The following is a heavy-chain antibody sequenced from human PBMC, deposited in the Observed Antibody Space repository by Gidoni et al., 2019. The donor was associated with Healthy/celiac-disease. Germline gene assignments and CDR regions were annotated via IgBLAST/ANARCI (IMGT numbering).Heavy chain of an antibody. V-gene: IGHV3-49*04. D-gene: IGHD5-12*01. CDR1: GFTFGDYA. CDR3: TRDRPLVDRSAFDI. CDR2: IRSKAYGGTT. Sequence: EVQLVESGGGLVQPGRSLRLSCTASGFTFGDYAMSWVRQAPGKGLEWVGFIRSKAYGGTTEYAASVKGRFTISRDDSKSIAYLQMNSLKTEDTAVYYCTRDRPLVDRSAFDIWGQGTMVTVSS. J-gene: IGHJ3*02.